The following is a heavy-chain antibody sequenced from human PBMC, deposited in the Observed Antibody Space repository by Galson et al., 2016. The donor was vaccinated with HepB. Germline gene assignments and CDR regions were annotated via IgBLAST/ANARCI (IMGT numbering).Heavy chain of an antibody. Sequence: SVKVSCKASGGTFSSYAISWVRQAPGQGLEWMGGITPISGTATYAQNFQGRVTITADESTSTAYMELSSLRSEDTAMYYCATREYEYFHNSSGYYYLYRGFDYWGQGTLVTVSS. J-gene: IGHJ4*02. CDR3: ATREYEYFHNSSGYYYLYRGFDY. CDR2: ITPISGTA. CDR1: GGTFSSYA. V-gene: IGHV1-69*13. D-gene: IGHD3-22*01.